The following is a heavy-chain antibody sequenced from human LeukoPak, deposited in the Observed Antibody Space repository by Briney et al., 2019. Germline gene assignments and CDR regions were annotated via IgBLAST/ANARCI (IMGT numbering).Heavy chain of an antibody. J-gene: IGHJ3*02. V-gene: IGHV1-18*01. CDR3: AREANYDDTPDAFDI. Sequence: ASVKVSCKASTYTFPNYAISWVRQAPGQGLEWMGWISTYNGNTNYAQKFQGRVTMTRDPSTSTAYMELRSLRSDDTAVYYCAREANYDDTPDAFDIWGQGTMVTVSS. CDR2: ISTYNGNT. CDR1: TYTFPNYA. D-gene: IGHD3-22*01.